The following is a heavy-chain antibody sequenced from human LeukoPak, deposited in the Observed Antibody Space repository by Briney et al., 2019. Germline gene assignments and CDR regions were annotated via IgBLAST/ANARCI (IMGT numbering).Heavy chain of an antibody. D-gene: IGHD3-22*01. CDR2: IYYSWST. V-gene: IGHV4-39*07. Sequence: SETLSLTCTVSGASISTNSYYWGWIRQPPGKGLEWIGSIYYSWSTYYNPSLKSRVTISIDTSKNQFSLRLRSVTAADTAVYYCAREILYDSTGYYLWGQGTVVTVSS. CDR1: GASISTNSYY. CDR3: AREILYDSTGYYL. J-gene: IGHJ4*02.